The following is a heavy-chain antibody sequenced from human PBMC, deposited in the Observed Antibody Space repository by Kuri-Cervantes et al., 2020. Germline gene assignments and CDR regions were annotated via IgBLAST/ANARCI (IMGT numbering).Heavy chain of an antibody. CDR3: ARESGRNYDFWSGHYYYYYYMDV. V-gene: IGHV3-30*07. Sequence: GGSLRLSCAASGFTFSSYAMHWVRQAPGKGLEWVAVISYDGSNKYYADSVKGRFTISRDNAKNSLYLQMNSLRAEDTAVYYCARESGRNYDFWSGHYYYYYYMDVWGKGTTVTVSS. CDR2: ISYDGSNK. CDR1: GFTFSSYA. D-gene: IGHD3-3*01. J-gene: IGHJ6*03.